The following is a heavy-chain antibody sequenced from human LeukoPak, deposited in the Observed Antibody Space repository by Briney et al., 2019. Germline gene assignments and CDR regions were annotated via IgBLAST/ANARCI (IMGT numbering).Heavy chain of an antibody. J-gene: IGHJ6*02. CDR2: MNPNSGNT. Sequence: GASVKVSCKASGYTFTSYDINWVRQAPGQGLEWMGWMNPNSGNTGYAQKFQGRVTMTRNTSISTAYMELSSLRSEDTAVYYCARIPPYCSGGSCYSAPGMDVWGQGTTVTVSS. D-gene: IGHD2-15*01. V-gene: IGHV1-8*01. CDR3: ARIPPYCSGGSCYSAPGMDV. CDR1: GYTFTSYD.